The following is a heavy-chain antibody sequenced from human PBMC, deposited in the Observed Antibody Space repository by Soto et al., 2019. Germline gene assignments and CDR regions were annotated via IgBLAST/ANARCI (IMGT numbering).Heavy chain of an antibody. CDR3: ARGRRESSVRNYFDS. V-gene: IGHV4-31*03. CDR2: SYYSGNT. Sequence: QVHLQESGPGLVKPSQTLSLTCTVSGASISTGGYYWNWIRQHPGKGLEWIGYSYYSGNTFYNPSIKSRITVSVDPSKNHFSLRLNSVTAADTAVYYCARGRRESSVRNYFDSWGQGTLVTVSS. J-gene: IGHJ4*02. D-gene: IGHD3-22*01. CDR1: GASISTGGYY.